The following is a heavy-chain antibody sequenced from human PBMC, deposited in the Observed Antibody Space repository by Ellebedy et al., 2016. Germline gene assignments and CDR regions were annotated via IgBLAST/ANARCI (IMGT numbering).Heavy chain of an antibody. V-gene: IGHV3-21*01. Sequence: GESLKISXAASGFPFSRFTMNWVRQAPGKGLEWVSSIGDDIFYADSVKGRFTISRDNAKNSLFLQMNNLRSEDTAVYHCASAIDYWGQGTLVTVSS. CDR2: IGDDI. CDR1: GFPFSRFT. J-gene: IGHJ4*02. CDR3: ASAIDY.